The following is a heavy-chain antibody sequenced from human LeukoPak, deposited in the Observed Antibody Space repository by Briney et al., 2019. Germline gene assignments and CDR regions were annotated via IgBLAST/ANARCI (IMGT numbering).Heavy chain of an antibody. J-gene: IGHJ4*02. CDR3: AREDIAAAATFDY. CDR2: INPNSGGT. V-gene: IGHV1-2*02. D-gene: IGHD6-13*01. Sequence: ASVKVSCKASGYTFTGYYMHWVRQALGQGLEWMGWINPNSGGTNYAQKFQGRVTMTRDTSISTAYMELSRLRSDDTAVYYCAREDIAAAATFDYWGQGTLVTVSS. CDR1: GYTFTGYY.